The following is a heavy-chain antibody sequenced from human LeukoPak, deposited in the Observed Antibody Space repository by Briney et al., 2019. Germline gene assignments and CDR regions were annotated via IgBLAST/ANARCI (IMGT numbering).Heavy chain of an antibody. V-gene: IGHV4-38-2*02. Sequence: PSETLSLTCTDSGYSISSGYYWGWIRQPPGKGLEWVGEINHSGSTNYNPSLKSRVTISVDTSKNQFSLKLSSVTAADTAVYYCARATAAGGDFDYWGQGTLVTVSS. D-gene: IGHD6-13*01. CDR3: ARATAAGGDFDY. J-gene: IGHJ4*02. CDR2: INHSGST. CDR1: GYSISSGYY.